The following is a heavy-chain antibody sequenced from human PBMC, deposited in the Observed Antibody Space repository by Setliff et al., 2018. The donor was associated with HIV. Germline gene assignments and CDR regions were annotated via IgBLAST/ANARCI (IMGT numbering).Heavy chain of an antibody. CDR1: GYTFTKSI. CDR3: ARDGASGSGYYWADY. V-gene: IGHV1-46*01. J-gene: IGHJ4*02. Sequence: GASVKVSCNASGYTFTKSIIHWVRQAPGQGLEWMGAIIPSGGSTGYAEKFQARVTLTRDTSTSTVYMELSGLREEDTAVYYCARDGASGSGYYWADYWGQGTLVTVSS. CDR2: IIPSGGST. D-gene: IGHD3-3*01.